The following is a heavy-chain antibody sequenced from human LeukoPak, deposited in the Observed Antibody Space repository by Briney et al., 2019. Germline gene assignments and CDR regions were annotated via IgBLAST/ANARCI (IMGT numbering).Heavy chain of an antibody. D-gene: IGHD1-26*01. CDR2: ISGSGDTT. CDR1: GFTFNNYA. CDR3: AKGQKWELPLDY. J-gene: IGHJ4*02. V-gene: IGHV3-23*01. Sequence: GGSLRLSCAAPGFTFNNYAMSWVRQAPGKGLEWVSAISGSGDTTYYAYSVKGRFTISRDNSKNTLYLQMNSLRAEDTAVYYCAKGQKWELPLDYWGQGKLVTVSS.